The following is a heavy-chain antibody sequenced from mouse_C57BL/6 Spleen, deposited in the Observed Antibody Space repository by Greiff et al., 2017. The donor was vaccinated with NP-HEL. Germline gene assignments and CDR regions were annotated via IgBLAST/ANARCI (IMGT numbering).Heavy chain of an antibody. J-gene: IGHJ2*01. CDR3: ARKGIYDSFDY. CDR2: INPYNGGT. Sequence: EVQLQQSGPVLVKPGASVKMSCKASGYTFTDYYMNWVKQSHGKSLEWIGVINPYNGGTSYNQKFKGKATLTVDKSSSTAYMELNSLTSEDSAVYCCARKGIYDSFDYWGQGTTLTVSS. CDR1: GYTFTDYY. D-gene: IGHD2-4*01. V-gene: IGHV1-19*01.